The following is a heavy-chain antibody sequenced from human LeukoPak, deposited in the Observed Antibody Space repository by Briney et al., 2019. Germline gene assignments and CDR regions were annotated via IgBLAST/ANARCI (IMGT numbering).Heavy chain of an antibody. CDR3: ARETIAAAGTQT. D-gene: IGHD6-13*01. J-gene: IGHJ4*02. V-gene: IGHV1-46*01. CDR1: GYTFTSYY. Sequence: EASVKVSCKASGYTFTSYYMHWARQAPGQGLEWMGIINPSGGSTSYAQKFQGRVTMTRDTSTSTVYMELSSLRSEDTAVYYCARETIAAAGTQTWGQGTLVTVSS. CDR2: INPSGGST.